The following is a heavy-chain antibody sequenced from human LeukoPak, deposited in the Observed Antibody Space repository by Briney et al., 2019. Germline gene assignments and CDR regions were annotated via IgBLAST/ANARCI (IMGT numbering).Heavy chain of an antibody. Sequence: PGGSLRLSCAASGFTFSSYWMHWVRQAPGKGLVWVSRINSDGSSTSYADSVKGRFTISRDNAKNTLYLQMNSLRAEDTAVYYCARVPSPLVRGVIIYNWDYFDYWGQGTLVTVSS. CDR3: ARVPSPLVRGVIIYNWDYFDY. CDR2: INSDGSST. J-gene: IGHJ4*02. D-gene: IGHD3-10*01. CDR1: GFTFSSYW. V-gene: IGHV3-74*01.